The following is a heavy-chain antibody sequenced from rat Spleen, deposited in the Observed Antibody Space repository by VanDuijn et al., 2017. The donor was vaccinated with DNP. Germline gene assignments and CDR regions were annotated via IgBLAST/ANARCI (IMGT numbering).Heavy chain of an antibody. CDR1: GFSLTNYH. CDR2: IWSNGGT. J-gene: IGHJ4*01. D-gene: IGHD1-3*01. V-gene: IGHV2-47*01. Sequence: QVQLKESGPGLVQPSQTLSLTCTVSGFSLTNYHVDWVRQPPGKGLEWVGVIWSNGGTDYNSAIKSRLSISRDTSKSQVFLKMNSLQTEDTAMYFCARSLATVAPTGAMDAWGQGISVTVSS. CDR3: ARSLATVAPTGAMDA.